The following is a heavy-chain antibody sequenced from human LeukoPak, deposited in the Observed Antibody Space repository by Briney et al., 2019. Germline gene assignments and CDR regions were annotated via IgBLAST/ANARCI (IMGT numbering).Heavy chain of an antibody. V-gene: IGHV3-11*04. Sequence: GGSLRLSCAASGFTFSDYYMSWIRQAPGKGLEWVSYIRNSGSTIYYADSVKGRFTISRDNAKNSLYLQMNSLRAEDTAVYYCARDQSYYGSGSPMNVWGKGTTVTVSS. CDR1: GFTFSDYY. J-gene: IGHJ6*03. CDR2: IRNSGSTI. CDR3: ARDQSYYGSGSPMNV. D-gene: IGHD3-10*01.